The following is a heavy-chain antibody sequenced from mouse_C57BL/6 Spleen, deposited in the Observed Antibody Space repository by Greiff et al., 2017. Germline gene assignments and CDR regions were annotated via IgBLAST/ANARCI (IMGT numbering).Heavy chain of an antibody. CDR3: SRGWFAY. V-gene: IGHV1-53*01. CDR1: GYTFTSYW. J-gene: IGHJ3*01. CDR2: INPSNGGT. Sequence: QVQLQQPGTELVQPGASVKLSCKASGYTFTSYWLHWVKQRPGQGLEWIGNINPSNGGTNYNETFKSKATLTVYKSSTTAYMPLSSLTSEDSAVYFCSRGWFAYWGQGTLVTVSA.